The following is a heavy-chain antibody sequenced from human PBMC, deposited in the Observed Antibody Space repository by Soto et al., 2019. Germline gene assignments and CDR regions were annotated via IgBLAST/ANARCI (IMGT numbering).Heavy chain of an antibody. J-gene: IGHJ3*02. D-gene: IGHD3-22*01. CDR3: AKDFNHYDSSAYYYADAFDI. Sequence: QVQLVESGGGVVQPGRSLRLSCAASGFTFSSYGMHWVRQAPGKGLDWVAVISYDGSNKYYADSVKGRFTISRDNSKHTLYLQMNSLRAEDTAVYYCAKDFNHYDSSAYYYADAFDIWGQGTMVTVSS. V-gene: IGHV3-30*18. CDR1: GFTFSSYG. CDR2: ISYDGSNK.